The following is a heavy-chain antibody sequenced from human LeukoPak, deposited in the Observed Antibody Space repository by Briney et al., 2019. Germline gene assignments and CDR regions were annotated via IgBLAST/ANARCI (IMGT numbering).Heavy chain of an antibody. CDR1: GFTVSSHY. V-gene: IGHV3-53*05. D-gene: IGHD6-13*01. CDR3: ARQVYSSSWYPNDFDI. J-gene: IGHJ3*02. CDR2: IFGGGGT. Sequence: GGSLRLSCAASGFTVSSHYMAWVRQPPGKGLEWVSIIFGGGGTYYAGSVRGRFTISRDNSKNTLYLQMNSLRAEDPAVYYCARQVYSSSWYPNDFDIWGQGTMVTVSS.